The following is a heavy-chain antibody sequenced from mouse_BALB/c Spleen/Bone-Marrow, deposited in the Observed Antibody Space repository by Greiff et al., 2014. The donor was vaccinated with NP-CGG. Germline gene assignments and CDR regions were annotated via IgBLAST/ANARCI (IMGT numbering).Heavy chain of an antibody. Sequence: EVMLVESGPSLVKPSQTLSLTCSVTGDSITSGYWNWIRKFPGNKLEYMGYISYSGSTYYNPSLKSRISITRDTSKNQYYLQLNSVTTEDTATYYCARERYCYGSSLAMDYWGQGTSVTVSS. J-gene: IGHJ4*01. CDR1: GDSITSGY. D-gene: IGHD1-1*01. CDR3: ARERYCYGSSLAMDY. CDR2: ISYSGST. V-gene: IGHV3-8*02.